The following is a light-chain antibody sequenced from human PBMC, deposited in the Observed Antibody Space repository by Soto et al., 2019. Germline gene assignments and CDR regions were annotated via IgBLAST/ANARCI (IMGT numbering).Light chain of an antibody. CDR2: RNN. J-gene: IGLJ1*01. Sequence: QSVLTQPPSASGTPGQRVTISRSGSSSNIGSNYVYWYQQLPGTAPKLLMYRNNKRPSGVPDRFSGSKSGTSASLAISGLRSEDEADYYCAAWDDRVSGSYVFGTGTKLTVL. CDR3: AAWDDRVSGSYV. V-gene: IGLV1-47*01. CDR1: SSNIGSNY.